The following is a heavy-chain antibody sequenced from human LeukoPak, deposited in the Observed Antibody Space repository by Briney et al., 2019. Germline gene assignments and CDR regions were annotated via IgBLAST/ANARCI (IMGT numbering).Heavy chain of an antibody. CDR1: GFTFNIYE. CDR2: ISSGSTI. D-gene: IGHD2-2*01. V-gene: IGHV3-48*03. Sequence: GGSLRLSCAASGFTFNIYEMNWVRQAPGKGLEWVSYISSGSTIYYADSVKGRFTISRDNARDSLYLQMNSLRVEDTAVYYWARETDSTLFDYWGQGTLVTVSS. CDR3: ARETDSTLFDY. J-gene: IGHJ4*02.